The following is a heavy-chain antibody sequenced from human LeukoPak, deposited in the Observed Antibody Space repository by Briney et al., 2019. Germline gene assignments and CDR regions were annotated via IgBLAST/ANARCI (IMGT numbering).Heavy chain of an antibody. CDR3: ARDTPPPYYDFWSGYRHPLDY. J-gene: IGHJ4*02. D-gene: IGHD3-3*01. CDR1: GGSFSGYY. Sequence: SETLSLTCAVYGGSFSGYYWSWIRQPPGKGLEWIGEINHSGSTNYNPSLKSRVTISVDTSKNQFSLKLSSVTAADTAVYYSARDTPPPYYDFWSGYRHPLDYWGQGTLVTVSS. CDR2: INHSGST. V-gene: IGHV4-34*01.